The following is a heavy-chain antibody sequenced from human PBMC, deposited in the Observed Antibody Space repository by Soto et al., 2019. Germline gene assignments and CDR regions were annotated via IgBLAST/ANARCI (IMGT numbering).Heavy chain of an antibody. CDR3: AGHAEGVNYYYGIAV. V-gene: IGHV1-69*12. CDR1: GGTFISYA. J-gene: IGHJ6*02. Sequence: QVQLVQSGAEVKKPGSSVKVSCKESGGTFISYAISWVRQAPGQGLEWMGGIIFIFGTADYAQKFQGRVTITADEYTSTAYMQLSTLISEDTAVYYCAGHAEGVNYYYGIAVWGQGTTVTVSS. D-gene: IGHD2-21*01. CDR2: IIFIFGTA.